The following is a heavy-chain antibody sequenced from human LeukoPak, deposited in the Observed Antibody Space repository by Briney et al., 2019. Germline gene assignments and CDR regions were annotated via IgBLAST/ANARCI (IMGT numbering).Heavy chain of an antibody. J-gene: IGHJ3*02. Sequence: SETLSLTCTVSGGSISSYYWSWIRQPAGKGLEWIGRIYTSGSTNYNPSLKSRVTMSVDTSKNQFSLKLSSVTAADTAVYYCARDRSLLWFGGNAFDIWGQGTMVTVSS. V-gene: IGHV4-4*07. CDR2: IYTSGST. CDR1: GGSISSYY. CDR3: ARDRSLLWFGGNAFDI. D-gene: IGHD3-10*01.